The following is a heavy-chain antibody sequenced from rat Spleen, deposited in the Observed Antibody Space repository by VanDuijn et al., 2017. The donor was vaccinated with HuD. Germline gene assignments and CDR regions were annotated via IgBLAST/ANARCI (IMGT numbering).Heavy chain of an antibody. Sequence: QVQLKESGPGLVQPSQTLSLTCTVSGFSLTSYNVHWVRQPPGKGLEWMGRMRYNGDTSYNSALKSRLSISRDTSKSQVFLKMTSLQTEDTAIYFCTRDHSYWGNYYPGGFAYWGQGTLVTVSS. CDR3: TRDHSYWGNYYPGGFAY. D-gene: IGHD1-12*01. CDR1: GFSLTSYN. J-gene: IGHJ3*01. V-gene: IGHV2-63*01. CDR2: MRYNGDT.